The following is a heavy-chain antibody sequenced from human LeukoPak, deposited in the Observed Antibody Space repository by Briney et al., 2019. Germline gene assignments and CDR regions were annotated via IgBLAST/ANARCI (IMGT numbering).Heavy chain of an antibody. CDR2: IKQDGSEK. CDR1: GFTFSSYW. V-gene: IGHV3-7*01. Sequence: SGGSLRLSCAASGFTFSSYWMSWVRQAPGKGLEWVANIKQDGSEKYYVDSVKGRFTISRDNAKNSLYLQMNSLRVEDTAVYYCARVLGYCSTTRCYLDYWGQGTLVTVSS. J-gene: IGHJ4*02. CDR3: ARVLGYCSTTRCYLDY. D-gene: IGHD2-2*01.